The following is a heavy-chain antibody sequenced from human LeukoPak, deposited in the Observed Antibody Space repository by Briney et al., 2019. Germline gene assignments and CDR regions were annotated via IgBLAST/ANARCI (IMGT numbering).Heavy chain of an antibody. V-gene: IGHV4-59*01. J-gene: IGHJ4*02. D-gene: IGHD1-26*01. CDR3: ARAIGGSYLVDY. Sequence: PSETLSLTCTVSGGSISSYYWSWIRQPPGKGLEWIGYIYYSGSTNYNPSLKSRVTISVDTSKNQFSLKLSSVTAADTAVYYCARAIGGSYLVDYWGQGTLVTVSS. CDR2: IYYSGST. CDR1: GGSISSYY.